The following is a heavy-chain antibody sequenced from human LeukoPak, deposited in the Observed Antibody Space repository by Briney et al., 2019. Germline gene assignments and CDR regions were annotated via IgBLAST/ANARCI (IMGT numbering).Heavy chain of an antibody. CDR3: ARERHDSSGYYYSQYFDY. V-gene: IGHV3-21*01. J-gene: IGHJ4*02. D-gene: IGHD3-22*01. CDR2: ISSSSSYI. CDR1: GFTFSSYS. Sequence: GSLRLSCAASGFTFSSYSMNWVRQAPGKGLEWVSSISSSSSYIYYADSVKGRFTISRDNAKNSLYLQMNSLRAEDTAVYYCARERHDSSGYYYSQYFDYWGQGTLVTVSS.